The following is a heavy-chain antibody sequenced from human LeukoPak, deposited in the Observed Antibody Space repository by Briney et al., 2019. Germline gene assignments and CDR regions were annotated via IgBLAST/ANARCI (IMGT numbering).Heavy chain of an antibody. J-gene: IGHJ4*02. CDR3: ARPSPPGDGYNPPDY. Sequence: GGSLRLSCAASGFTFSSYGMHWVHQAPGKGLEWVAVISNDERNKYYADSVKGRFTISRDNSNNMVYLQMTSLGLEDTALYFCARPSPPGDGYNPPDYWGQGTLVTVSS. V-gene: IGHV3-30*03. CDR1: GFTFSSYG. D-gene: IGHD5-24*01. CDR2: ISNDERNK.